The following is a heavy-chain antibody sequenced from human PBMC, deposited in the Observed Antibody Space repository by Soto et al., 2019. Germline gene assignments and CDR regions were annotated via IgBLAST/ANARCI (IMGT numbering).Heavy chain of an antibody. CDR2: IYQSEST. J-gene: IGHJ6*02. CDR1: GGSISSGDYH. Sequence: LSLTFTVSGGSISSGDYHWSWIRQPPGKGLEWMGFIYQSESTYYNPSLKSRITISVDTSKNQFSLKLSSVTAADTAVYYCARALVSTVKTNLYFYGMDVWGLGTTVTVSS. V-gene: IGHV4-30-4*01. D-gene: IGHD4-4*01. CDR3: ARALVSTVKTNLYFYGMDV.